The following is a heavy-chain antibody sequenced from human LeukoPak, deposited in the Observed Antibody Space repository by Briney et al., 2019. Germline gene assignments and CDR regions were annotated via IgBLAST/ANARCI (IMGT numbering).Heavy chain of an antibody. CDR3: ARDGGGIDY. Sequence: GGSLRLSCSGSGFTFSNYGMHWVRQAPGKGLEYVSGISSYGGSTYYADSVKGRFTISRDNSRNTLYLQMSSLRAEDTAVYYCARDGGGIDYWGQGTLVTVSS. D-gene: IGHD3-16*01. J-gene: IGHJ4*02. CDR1: GFTFSNYG. V-gene: IGHV3-64D*09. CDR2: ISSYGGST.